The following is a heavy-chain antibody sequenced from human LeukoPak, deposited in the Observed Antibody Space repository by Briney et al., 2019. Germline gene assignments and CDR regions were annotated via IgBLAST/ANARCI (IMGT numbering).Heavy chain of an antibody. CDR2: ISYDGSNK. V-gene: IGHV3-30-3*01. Sequence: GTSLRLSCAASGFTSSSYAMHWVRQAPGKGLEWVAVISYDGSNKYYADSVKGRFTISRDNSKNTLYLQMNSLRAEDTAVYYCARDRTARGAYYFDYWGQGTLVTVSS. CDR3: ARDRTARGAYYFDY. J-gene: IGHJ4*02. CDR1: GFTSSSYA. D-gene: IGHD6-6*01.